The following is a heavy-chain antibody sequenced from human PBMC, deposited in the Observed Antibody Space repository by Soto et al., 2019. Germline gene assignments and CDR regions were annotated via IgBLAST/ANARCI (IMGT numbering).Heavy chain of an antibody. CDR1: GFTFSDYY. D-gene: IGHD5-18*01. V-gene: IGHV3-11*01. J-gene: IGHJ5*01. CDR3: ARRAIQLGLNLFDS. Sequence: SLRLSCAASGFTFSDYYMSCIRQAPGKGLEWFSYSSSSGSTIYYADSVKGRFTISRDNAKNSLYLQMNSLRAEDTAVYYCARRAIQLGLNLFDSWGRGTLVTVSS. CDR2: SSSSGSTI.